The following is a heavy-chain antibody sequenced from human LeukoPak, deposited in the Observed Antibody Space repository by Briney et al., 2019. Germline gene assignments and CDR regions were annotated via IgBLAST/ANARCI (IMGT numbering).Heavy chain of an antibody. CDR3: ARDSKYYYDSSGYYFVPYFDY. Sequence: ASVKVSCKASGYTFTGYYLHSVRQAPGQGLEWMGWINPNSGGTNYAQKFQGRVTMTRDTSISTAYMELSRLRSDDTAVYYCARDSKYYYDSSGYYFVPYFDYWGQGTLVTVSS. CDR2: INPNSGGT. J-gene: IGHJ4*02. CDR1: GYTFTGYY. V-gene: IGHV1-2*02. D-gene: IGHD3-22*01.